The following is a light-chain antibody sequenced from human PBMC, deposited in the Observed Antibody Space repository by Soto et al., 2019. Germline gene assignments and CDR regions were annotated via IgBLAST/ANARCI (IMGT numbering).Light chain of an antibody. CDR2: DTS. J-gene: IGKJ2*01. V-gene: IGKV3-20*01. CDR1: QSVSSAY. Sequence: EIVLAQSPGTLSLSPGARATLSCRASQSVSSAYLAWYQQKPGQAPRLLIYDTSSRATGIPDRFSGSGSGTDFTLTISRLEPEDFAVYYCQQYGSSSYTCGQGTGLEIK. CDR3: QQYGSSSYT.